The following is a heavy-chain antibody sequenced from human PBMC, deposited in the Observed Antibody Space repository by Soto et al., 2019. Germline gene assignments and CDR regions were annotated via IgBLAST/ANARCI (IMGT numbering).Heavy chain of an antibody. D-gene: IGHD2-2*01. Sequence: EVQLVESGGGLVQPGESLRLSCAASGFTFSSYSMKWVRQAPGKGLEWVSYIHNNSSTIYYADSVRGRFTISRDNAKNSQYLQMNSLRDEDTAVYYCARGVQIIVLLPAAIDYWGQGTLVSVSS. CDR2: IHNNSSTI. J-gene: IGHJ4*02. V-gene: IGHV3-48*02. CDR1: GFTFSSYS. CDR3: ARGVQIIVLLPAAIDY.